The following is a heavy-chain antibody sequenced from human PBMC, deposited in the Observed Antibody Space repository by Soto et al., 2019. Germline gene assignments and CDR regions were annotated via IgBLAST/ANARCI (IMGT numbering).Heavy chain of an antibody. CDR1: GGTFSSYT. V-gene: IGHV1-69*02. CDR2: IIPILGIA. J-gene: IGHJ6*03. Sequence: QVQLVQSGAEVKKPGSSVKVSCKASGGTFSSYTISWVRQAPGQGLEWMGRIIPILGIANYAQKFQGRVTITADNSTSTAYMELSSLRSEDTAVYYCARSGCSSTSCYADYYYYYYMDVWGKGTTVTVSS. CDR3: ARSGCSSTSCYADYYYYYYMDV. D-gene: IGHD2-2*01.